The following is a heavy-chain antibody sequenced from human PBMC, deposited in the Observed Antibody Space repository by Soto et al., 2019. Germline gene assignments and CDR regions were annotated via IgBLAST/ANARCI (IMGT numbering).Heavy chain of an antibody. Sequence: GGSLRLSCAASGFTLSDYYMSWVRPAPGKGLEWVASVSVGGGTTYYADSVKGRFTMSADNSKNTMDLQMKSLRGGDTGVYYCARGIVAAAANRPSDYWGQGTLVTVSS. D-gene: IGHD1-26*01. CDR2: VSVGGGTT. CDR3: ARGIVAAAANRPSDY. V-gene: IGHV3-23*01. J-gene: IGHJ4*02. CDR1: GFTLSDYY.